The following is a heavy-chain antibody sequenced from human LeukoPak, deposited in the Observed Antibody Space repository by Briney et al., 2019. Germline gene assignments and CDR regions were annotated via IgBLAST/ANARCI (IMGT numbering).Heavy chain of an antibody. CDR3: ARPSTSGSYFDY. Sequence: WETLSLTCAVYGGSFSGYYWSWIRQPPGKGLEWIGEINHSGSTNYNPSLKSRVTISVDTSKNQFSLKLSSVTAADTAVYYCARPSTSGSYFDYWGQGTLVTVSS. CDR1: GGSFSGYY. D-gene: IGHD3-10*01. CDR2: INHSGST. V-gene: IGHV4-34*01. J-gene: IGHJ4*02.